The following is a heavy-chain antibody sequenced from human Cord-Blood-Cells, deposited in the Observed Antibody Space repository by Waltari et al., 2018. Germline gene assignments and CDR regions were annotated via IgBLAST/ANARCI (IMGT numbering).Heavy chain of an antibody. D-gene: IGHD2-2*01. CDR1: GFTFSSYA. J-gene: IGHJ6*02. Sequence: EVQLLESGGGLVQPGGSLRLSCAASGFTFSSYAMSWVRQAPGKGLEWVSAISGSGGSTYYADSVKGRFTISRDNSKNTLYLQMNSLRAEDTAVYYCAKDQCSTSCPYYYYYYGMDVWGQGTTVTVSS. CDR3: AKDQCSTSCPYYYYYYGMDV. CDR2: ISGSGGST. V-gene: IGHV3-23*01.